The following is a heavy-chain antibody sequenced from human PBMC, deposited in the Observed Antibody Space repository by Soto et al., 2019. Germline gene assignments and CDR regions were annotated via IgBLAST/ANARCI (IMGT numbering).Heavy chain of an antibody. CDR1: GGSISSYY. Sequence: SETLSLTCTVSGGSISSYYWSWIRQTPGEGLEWIGYIYYSGSTNYNPSLKSRVTISVDTSKNQFSLKLSSVTAADTAVYYCARAEYSSSSRDYYYYGMDVWGQGTTVTVSS. J-gene: IGHJ6*02. CDR2: IYYSGST. V-gene: IGHV4-59*01. CDR3: ARAEYSSSSRDYYYYGMDV. D-gene: IGHD6-6*01.